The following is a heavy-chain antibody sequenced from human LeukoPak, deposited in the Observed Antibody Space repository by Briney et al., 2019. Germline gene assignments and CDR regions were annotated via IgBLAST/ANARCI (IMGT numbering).Heavy chain of an antibody. V-gene: IGHV3-23*01. Sequence: GGSLRLSCAGSGLTFSSHALSWVRQAPGKGLDWVSSISVDSITYYLDSVKGRFTISRDNSKSTLYLQMHSLRAEDTALYYCAKCNLNNCREGFDIWGKGQWSPSL. D-gene: IGHD1-1*01. CDR3: AKCNLNNCREGFDI. CDR2: ISVDSIT. J-gene: IGHJ3*02. CDR1: GLTFSSHA.